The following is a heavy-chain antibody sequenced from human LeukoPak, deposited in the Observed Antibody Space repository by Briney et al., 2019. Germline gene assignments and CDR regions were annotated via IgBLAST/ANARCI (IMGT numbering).Heavy chain of an antibody. J-gene: IGHJ4*02. D-gene: IGHD6-19*01. V-gene: IGHV3-48*01. CDR1: GFTFSSYS. CDR2: ISSSSSTI. CDR3: ARRLDYSSGWYPFDY. Sequence: GGSLRLSCAASGFTFSSYSMTWVRQAPGKGLEWVSYISSSSSTIYYADSVKGRFTISRDNAKNSLYLQMNSLRAEDTAVYYCARRLDYSSGWYPFDYWGQGTLVTVSS.